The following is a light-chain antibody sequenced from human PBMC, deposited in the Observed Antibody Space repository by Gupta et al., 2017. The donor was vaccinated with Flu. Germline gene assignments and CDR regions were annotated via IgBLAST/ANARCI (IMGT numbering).Light chain of an antibody. V-gene: IGLV3-25*03. CDR3: QSADSSGFGDVV. J-gene: IGLJ2*01. CDR1: ALPKQY. Sequence: GDALPKQYAYWYQQKPGQAPVLVIYKDSERPSGIPERFSGSSSGTTVTLTISGVQAEDEADYYCQSADSSGFGDVVFGGGTKLTVL. CDR2: KDS.